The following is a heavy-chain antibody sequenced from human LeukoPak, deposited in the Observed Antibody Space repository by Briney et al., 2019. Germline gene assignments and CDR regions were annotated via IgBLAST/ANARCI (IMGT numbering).Heavy chain of an antibody. CDR2: IYPGDSDT. V-gene: IGHV5-51*01. CDR1: GYSFTSYW. D-gene: IGHD3-22*01. CDR3: ARYIFDYYDSSGYYGDY. J-gene: IGHJ4*02. Sequence: GESLKISCKGSGYSFTSYWIGWVRQMPGKGLEWMGIIYPGDSDTRYSPSFQGQVTISADKSISTAYLQWSSLKASDTAMYYCARYIFDYYDSSGYYGDYWGQGTLVTVSS.